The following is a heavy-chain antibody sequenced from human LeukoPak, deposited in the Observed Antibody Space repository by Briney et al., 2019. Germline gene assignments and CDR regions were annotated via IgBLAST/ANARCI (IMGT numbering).Heavy chain of an antibody. Sequence: GGSLRLSCAASGFIFSSYSMSWVRQAPGKGLEWVSVITGSGGNTYYADSVKGRFTISKDNSKNTVYLQMSSLRVDDTAVYCCAKAASSSWPSYYYGMDVWGQGTTVTVSS. CDR1: GFIFSSYS. D-gene: IGHD6-13*01. J-gene: IGHJ6*02. V-gene: IGHV3-23*01. CDR3: AKAASSSWPSYYYGMDV. CDR2: ITGSGGNT.